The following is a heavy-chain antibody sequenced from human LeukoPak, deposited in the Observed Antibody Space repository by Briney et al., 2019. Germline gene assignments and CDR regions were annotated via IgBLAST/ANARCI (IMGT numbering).Heavy chain of an antibody. CDR1: GYSISSGYY. CDR3: ARWAVVVISANDAFDI. D-gene: IGHD3-3*01. V-gene: IGHV4-38-2*02. CDR2: IYHSGST. Sequence: SETLSLTCTVSGYSISSGYYWGWIRQPPGKGLEWIGSIYHSGSTYYNPSLKSRVTISVDTSKNQFSLELSSVTAADTAVYYCARWAVVVISANDAFDIWGQGTMVTVSS. J-gene: IGHJ3*02.